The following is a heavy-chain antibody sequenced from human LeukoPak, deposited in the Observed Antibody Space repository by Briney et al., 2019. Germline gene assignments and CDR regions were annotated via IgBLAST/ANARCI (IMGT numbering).Heavy chain of an antibody. CDR3: ARDRTPLGYYYGMDV. V-gene: IGHV4-59*01. CDR2: IYYSGST. CDR1: GGSFSGYY. Sequence: SETLSLTCAVYGGSFSGYYWSWIRQPPGKGLEWIGYIYYSGSTNYNPSLKSRVTISVDTSKNQFSLKLSSLTAADTAVYYCARDRTPLGYYYGMDVWGQGTTVTVSS. J-gene: IGHJ6*02.